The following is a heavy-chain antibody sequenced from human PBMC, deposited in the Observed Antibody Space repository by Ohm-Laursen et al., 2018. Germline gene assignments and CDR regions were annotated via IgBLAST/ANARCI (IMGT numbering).Heavy chain of an antibody. Sequence: SVKVSCKSSGGTFSSYAISWVRQAPGQGLEWMGGIIPIFGTANYAQKFQGRVTITADESTSTAYMELSSLRSEDTAVYYCARFRGATTSAHYFDYWGQGTLVAVSS. J-gene: IGHJ4*02. V-gene: IGHV1-69*13. D-gene: IGHD1-26*01. CDR3: ARFRGATTSAHYFDY. CDR2: IIPIFGTA. CDR1: GGTFSSYA.